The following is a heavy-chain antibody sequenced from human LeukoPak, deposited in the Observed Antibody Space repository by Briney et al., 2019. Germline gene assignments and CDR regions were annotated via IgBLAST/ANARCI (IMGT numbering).Heavy chain of an antibody. CDR2: MNPSGDTT. Sequence: ASVKVSCKTSGYNFTNYYMHWVRQAPGHGLEWMGIMNPSGDTTTYAEKFQGRVTLTRDTSTSTVYMELSSLRSEDTAVYYCARGGALRYFEWFSAYWGQGTLVTVSS. D-gene: IGHD3-9*01. CDR1: GYNFTNYY. V-gene: IGHV1-46*01. J-gene: IGHJ4*02. CDR3: ARGGALRYFEWFSAY.